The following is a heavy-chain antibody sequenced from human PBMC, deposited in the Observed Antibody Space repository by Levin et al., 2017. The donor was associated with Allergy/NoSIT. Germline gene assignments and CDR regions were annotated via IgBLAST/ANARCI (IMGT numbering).Heavy chain of an antibody. CDR2: INPNSGGT. CDR3: VRAVAGSLKVNQNWFDP. CDR1: GYTFTGYY. Sequence: ASVKVSCKASGYTFTGYYMHWVRQAPGQGLEWMGWINPNSGGTNYAQKFQGRVTMTRDTSISTAYMELSRLRSDDTAVYYCVRAVAGSLKVNQNWFDPWGQGTLVTVSS. D-gene: IGHD6-19*01. V-gene: IGHV1-2*02. J-gene: IGHJ5*02.